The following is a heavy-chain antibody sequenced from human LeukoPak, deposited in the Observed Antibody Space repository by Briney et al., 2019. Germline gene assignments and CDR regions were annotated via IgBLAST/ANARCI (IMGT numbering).Heavy chain of an antibody. Sequence: ASVKVSCKASGYTFTGYYMHWVRQAPGQGLEWMGWINPNSGGTNYAQKFQGWVTMTRDTSISTAYMELSSLRSEDTAVYYCALSGPYSNPFDYWGQGTLVTVSS. CDR2: INPNSGGT. D-gene: IGHD6-13*01. CDR3: ALSGPYSNPFDY. J-gene: IGHJ4*02. V-gene: IGHV1-2*04. CDR1: GYTFTGYY.